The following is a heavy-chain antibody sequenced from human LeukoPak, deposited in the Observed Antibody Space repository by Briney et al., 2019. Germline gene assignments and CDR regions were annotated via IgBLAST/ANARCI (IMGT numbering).Heavy chain of an antibody. Sequence: GGSLGLFYGASGFPDRAFYILGAPQPPGKGLVWVSILYTGGDTSYADSMKDRFTISRDNSKDTLYLQMTSLRVEDTAVYYCARGPILGAAFDIWGQGTLVTVSS. CDR2: LYTGGDT. J-gene: IGHJ3*02. V-gene: IGHV3-66*01. CDR3: ARGPILGAAFDI. CDR1: GFPDRAFY.